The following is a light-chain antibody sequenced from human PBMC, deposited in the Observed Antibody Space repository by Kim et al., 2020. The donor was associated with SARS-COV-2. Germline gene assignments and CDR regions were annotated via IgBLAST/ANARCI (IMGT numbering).Light chain of an antibody. CDR1: QSVSSN. Sequence: PGETATLSCRASQSVSSNVAWYQQKPGQAPRLLIYGASTRATDIPARFSGSGSGTDFTLTISSLQSEDLAVYHCQQYDDWPPWTFGQGTKVEIK. CDR3: QQYDDWPPWT. CDR2: GAS. V-gene: IGKV3-15*01. J-gene: IGKJ1*01.